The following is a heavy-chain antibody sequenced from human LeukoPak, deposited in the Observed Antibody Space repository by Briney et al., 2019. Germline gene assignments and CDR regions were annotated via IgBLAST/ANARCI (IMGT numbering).Heavy chain of an antibody. CDR3: ARDVDTAMVSYFDY. J-gene: IGHJ4*02. CDR1: GLTFSSYW. V-gene: IGHV3-7*01. Sequence: PGGSLRLSCVASGLTFSSYWMSWVRQAPGKGLEWVANIKQDGSEKYYVDSVKGRFTISRDNAKNSLYLQMNSLRAEDTAVYYCARDVDTAMVSYFDYWGQGTLVTVSS. CDR2: IKQDGSEK. D-gene: IGHD5-18*01.